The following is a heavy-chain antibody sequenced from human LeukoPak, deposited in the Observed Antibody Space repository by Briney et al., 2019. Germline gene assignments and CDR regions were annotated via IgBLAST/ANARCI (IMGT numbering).Heavy chain of an antibody. CDR1: GFTFGDYA. J-gene: IGHJ4*02. D-gene: IGHD3-22*01. Sequence: PGGSLRLSCTASGFTFGDYAMSWFRQAPGKGLEWVGLIRSKAYGGTTEYAASVKGRLTISRDDSKSIAYLQMNSLKTEDTAVYYCTSSPTLYYYDSSGSSREDYWGQGTLVTVSS. CDR2: IRSKAYGGTT. CDR3: TSSPTLYYYDSSGSSREDY. V-gene: IGHV3-49*03.